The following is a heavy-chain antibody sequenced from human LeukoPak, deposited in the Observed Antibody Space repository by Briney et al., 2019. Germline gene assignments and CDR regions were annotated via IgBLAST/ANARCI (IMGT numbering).Heavy chain of an antibody. CDR3: ATEVPHQDPPN. J-gene: IGHJ4*02. CDR2: ISYDGSNK. Sequence: GGSLRLSCAASGFTFSSYAMHWVRQAPGKGLEWVAVISYDGSNKYYADSVKGRFTISRDNSKNTLYLQMNSLRAEDTAVYYCATEVPHQDPPNWGQGTLVTVSS. D-gene: IGHD2-2*01. V-gene: IGHV3-30*04. CDR1: GFTFSSYA.